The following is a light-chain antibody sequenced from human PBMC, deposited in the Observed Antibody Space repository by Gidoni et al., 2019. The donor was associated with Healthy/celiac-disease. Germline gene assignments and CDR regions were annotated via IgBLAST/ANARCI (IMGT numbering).Light chain of an antibody. CDR2: AAS. V-gene: IGKV1-39*01. CDR1: QSISSY. CDR3: QQSYSTPFT. Sequence: DSQMTQSPSPLSASVGDRVTITCRASQSISSYLNWYQQKPGKAPKLLIYAASSLQSGVPSRFSGSGSGTDFTLTISSLQPEDFATYYCQQSYSTPFTFGGGTKVEIK. J-gene: IGKJ4*01.